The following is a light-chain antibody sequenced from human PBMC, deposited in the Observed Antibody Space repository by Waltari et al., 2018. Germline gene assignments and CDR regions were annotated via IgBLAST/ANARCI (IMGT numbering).Light chain of an antibody. J-gene: IGKJ5*01. CDR1: QNISDF. CDR2: SAS. CDR3: QKYNSAHPGVT. Sequence: DIQMTQSPSSLSASIGDRVTITCRASQNISDFLAWYRQKPGKVPELLIYSASTLRSGDRYRYSGCGSGTDLTLTICSLQPEEGATHDCQKYNSAHPGVTFGEGTRVEIK. V-gene: IGKV1-27*01.